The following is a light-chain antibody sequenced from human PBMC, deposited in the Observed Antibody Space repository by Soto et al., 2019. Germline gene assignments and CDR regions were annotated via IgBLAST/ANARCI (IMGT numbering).Light chain of an antibody. CDR1: SSDVGSYNR. CDR3: SSYTISSTYV. J-gene: IGLJ1*01. Sequence: QSALPQPPSVSGYPGQSVAISCTGTSSDVGSYNRVSWYQQPPGTAPKLMIYDVNNRPSGVPDRFSGSKSGNTASLTISGLQAEDEADYYCSSYTISSTYVFGTGTKLTVL. CDR2: DVN. V-gene: IGLV2-18*02.